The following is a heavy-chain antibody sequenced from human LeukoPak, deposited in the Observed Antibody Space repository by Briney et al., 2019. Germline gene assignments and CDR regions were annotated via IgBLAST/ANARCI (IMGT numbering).Heavy chain of an antibody. CDR3: ARRGGPNSSGWYFDY. CDR2: ISSDGTKI. CDR1: DFPFSNYW. D-gene: IGHD6-19*01. V-gene: IGHV3-74*01. J-gene: IGHJ4*02. Sequence: PGGSLRLSCAASDFPFSNYWMHWVRQVPGERLTWVSRISSDGTKIGYAASVKGRFTISRDNGKNTLSLRMNSLRAEDTAVYYCARRGGPNSSGWYFDYWGQGTLVTVSS.